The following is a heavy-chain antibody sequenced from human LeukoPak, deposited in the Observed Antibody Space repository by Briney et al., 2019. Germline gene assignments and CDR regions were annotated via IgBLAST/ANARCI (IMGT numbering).Heavy chain of an antibody. J-gene: IGHJ2*01. V-gene: IGHV3-30-3*01. Sequence: GGSLRLSCAASGFTFSSYAMHWVRQAPGKGLEWVAVISYDGSNKYYADSVKGRFTISRDNSKNTLYLQMNSLRAEDTAVHYCARDRSGSYYSHWYFDLWGRGTLVTVSS. D-gene: IGHD1-26*01. CDR2: ISYDGSNK. CDR1: GFTFSSYA. CDR3: ARDRSGSYYSHWYFDL.